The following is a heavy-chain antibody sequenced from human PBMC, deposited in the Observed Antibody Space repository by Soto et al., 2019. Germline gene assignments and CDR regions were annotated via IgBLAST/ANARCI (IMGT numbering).Heavy chain of an antibody. Sequence: QVQLQESGPGLVKPSQTLSLTCTVSGGSINSGGYCWRWIRQQPGKGLDWIGCIYYGGSTSYNPSLKSRVSLSVDTSTNQFSRKLPSVTAADTAVYYCSRGILVWGQGALITVSS. V-gene: IGHV4-31*03. CDR1: GGSINSGGYC. D-gene: IGHD5-18*01. CDR3: SRGILV. CDR2: IYYGGST. J-gene: IGHJ4*02.